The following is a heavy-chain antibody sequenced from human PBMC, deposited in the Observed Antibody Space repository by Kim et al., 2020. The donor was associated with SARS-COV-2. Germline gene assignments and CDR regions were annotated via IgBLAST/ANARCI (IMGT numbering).Heavy chain of an antibody. CDR2: IIPILGIA. CDR1: GGTFSSYA. J-gene: IGHJ5*02. CDR3: ARIPPSITMVRGVRANWFDP. Sequence: SVKVSCKASGGTFSSYAISWVRQAPGQGLEWMGRIIPILGIANYAQKFQGRVTITADKSTSTAYMELSSLRSEDTAVYYCARIPPSITMVRGVRANWFDPWGQGTLVTVSS. V-gene: IGHV1-69*04. D-gene: IGHD3-10*01.